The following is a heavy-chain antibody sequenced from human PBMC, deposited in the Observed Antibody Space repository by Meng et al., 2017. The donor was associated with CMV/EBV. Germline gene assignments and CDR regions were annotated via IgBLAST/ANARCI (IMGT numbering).Heavy chain of an antibody. Sequence: GESLKISCSASGFIFSDYAVTWVRQAPGKGLEWVGFISGQAYGGTSDYAASVKGRFTISRDDSKSIAYLQMHSLKIDDTAVDYCSGRRHGDDYWGQGTLVTVSS. V-gene: IGHV3-49*04. CDR2: ISGQAYGGTS. D-gene: IGHD5-24*01. CDR3: SGRRHGDDY. J-gene: IGHJ4*02. CDR1: GFIFSDYA.